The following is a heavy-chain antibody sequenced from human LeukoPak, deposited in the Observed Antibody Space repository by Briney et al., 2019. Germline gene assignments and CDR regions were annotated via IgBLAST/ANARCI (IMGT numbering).Heavy chain of an antibody. CDR1: GFSFTKYA. V-gene: IGHV3-23*01. CDR2: VNGGADTT. J-gene: IGHJ4*02. D-gene: IGHD6-6*01. Sequence: GGSLRLSCLASGFSFTKYAISWGREAPGRGLEWVAGVNGGADTTYYAESVKGRFTISRDNSGDSLFLEVNSLRVEDTALYFCARGLAAPFDYWGRGTLVTVSS. CDR3: ARGLAAPFDY.